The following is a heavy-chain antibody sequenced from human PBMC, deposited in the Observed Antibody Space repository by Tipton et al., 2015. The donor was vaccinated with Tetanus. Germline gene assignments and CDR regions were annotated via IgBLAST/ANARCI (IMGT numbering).Heavy chain of an antibody. CDR2: INYSGLS. Sequence: VKPSGTLALTCGVSGGSFNDYYWSWIRQSPGKGLEWIGEINYSGLSNYNPSLKSRVPLSVDTSKKQISLKLTSVTAADTAVYYCAASVVRWFDPWGQGTPVIVSS. CDR1: GGSFNDYY. V-gene: IGHV4-34*01. J-gene: IGHJ5*02. D-gene: IGHD2-15*01. CDR3: AASVVRWFDP.